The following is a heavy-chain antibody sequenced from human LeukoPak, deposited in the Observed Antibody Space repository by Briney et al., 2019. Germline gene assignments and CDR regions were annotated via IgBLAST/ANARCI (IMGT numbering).Heavy chain of an antibody. CDR3: ARAGIAAAGNWFDP. J-gene: IGHJ5*02. V-gene: IGHV1-69*04. CDR2: IIPILGIA. CDR1: GGTFSSYA. Sequence: SVKVSCKASGGTFSSYAISWVRQAPGQGLEWMGRIIPILGIANYAQKFQGRVTVTADKSTSTAYMELSSLRSEDTAVYYCARAGIAAAGNWFDPWGQGTLVTVSS. D-gene: IGHD6-13*01.